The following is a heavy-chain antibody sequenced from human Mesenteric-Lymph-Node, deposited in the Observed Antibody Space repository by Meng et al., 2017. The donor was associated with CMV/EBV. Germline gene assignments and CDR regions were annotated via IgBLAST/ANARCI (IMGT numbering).Heavy chain of an antibody. Sequence: GESLKISCAASGFTFSSYSMNWVRQAPGKGLEWVSYISSSSSTIYYADSVKGRFTISRDNAKNSLYLQMNSLRAEDTAVYYCTRGVASSDFWSSNSYYYDMDVWGQGTTVTVSS. CDR1: GFTFSSYS. V-gene: IGHV3-48*04. D-gene: IGHD3-3*01. CDR2: ISSSSSTI. CDR3: TRGVASSDFWSSNSYYYDMDV. J-gene: IGHJ6*02.